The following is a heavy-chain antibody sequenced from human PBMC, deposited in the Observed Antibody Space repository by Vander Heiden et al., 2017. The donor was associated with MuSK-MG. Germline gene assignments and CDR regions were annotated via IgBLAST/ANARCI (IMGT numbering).Heavy chain of an antibody. CDR1: GFTFSSYA. V-gene: IGHV3-30-3*01. J-gene: IGHJ1*01. CDR2: ISSDGTNT. Sequence: GFTFSSYAMHCVRQAPGTGLEWVAAISSDGTNTYYADSVKGRFTISRDNSKTTLYLQMNSLRAEDTAVYYCARGGSGSLWLRPEAEYFQHWGQGTLVTVSS. D-gene: IGHD3-10*01. CDR3: ARGGSGSLWLRPEAEYFQH.